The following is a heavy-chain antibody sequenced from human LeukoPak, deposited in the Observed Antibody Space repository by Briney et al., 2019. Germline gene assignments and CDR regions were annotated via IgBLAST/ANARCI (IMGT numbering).Heavy chain of an antibody. V-gene: IGHV4-38-2*02. CDR3: ARVGQWHLGRYYMDV. D-gene: IGHD6-19*01. CDR2: IYHSGTT. Sequence: SETLSLTCTVSGYSITNDYYWGWIRPPPGKGLEWIGSIYHSGTTYYNPSLKSRVSISGDTSKNQISMKLSSVTAADTAVYYCARVGQWHLGRYYMDVWGKGTTVTVSS. CDR1: GYSITNDYY. J-gene: IGHJ6*03.